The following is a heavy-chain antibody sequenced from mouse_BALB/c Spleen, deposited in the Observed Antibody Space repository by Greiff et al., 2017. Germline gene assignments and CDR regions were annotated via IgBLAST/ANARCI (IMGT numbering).Heavy chain of an antibody. V-gene: IGHV14-1*02. Sequence: EVKLMESGAELVRPGALVKLSCKASGFNIKDYYMHWVKQRPEQGLEWIGWIDPENGNTIYDPKFQGKASITADTSSNTAYLQLSSLTSEDTAVYYCALYGEDYWGQGTSVTVSS. J-gene: IGHJ4*01. CDR3: ALYGEDY. D-gene: IGHD2-10*02. CDR1: GFNIKDYY. CDR2: IDPENGNT.